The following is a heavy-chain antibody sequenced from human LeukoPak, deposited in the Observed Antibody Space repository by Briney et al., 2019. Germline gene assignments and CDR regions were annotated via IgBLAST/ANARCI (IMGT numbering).Heavy chain of an antibody. J-gene: IGHJ4*02. CDR1: GASFSGYY. D-gene: IGHD3-22*01. CDR2: ISHSGGT. CDR3: ARTLDSSGYFRNFDY. V-gene: IGHV4-34*01. Sequence: SETLSLTCAIYGASFSGYYWNWIRQPPGKGLEWIGEISHSGGTNYNPSLKSRVTISADTSKNQFSLTLSYMTAADTAVYYCARTLDSSGYFRNFDYWGQGSLVTVSS.